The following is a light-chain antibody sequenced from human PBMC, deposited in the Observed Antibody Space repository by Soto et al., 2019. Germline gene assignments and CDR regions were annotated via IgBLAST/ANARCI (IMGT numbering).Light chain of an antibody. CDR3: QQLNIFPPLFT. Sequence: DIQLTQSPFFLSASVGDRVTITCRASQGIRSYLAWYQQRPGKAPELLIYGASTLRTGVASRFRGSGSGTEFTLTISSLQPADFATYFCQQLNIFPPLFTFGPGTKVDIK. CDR2: GAS. V-gene: IGKV1-9*01. CDR1: QGIRSY. J-gene: IGKJ3*01.